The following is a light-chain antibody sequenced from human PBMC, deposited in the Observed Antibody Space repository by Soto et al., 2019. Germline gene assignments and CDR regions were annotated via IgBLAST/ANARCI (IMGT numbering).Light chain of an antibody. V-gene: IGLV2-14*01. J-gene: IGLJ1*01. CDR3: SSYTRSRTYV. CDR2: KVI. Sequence: QSVLTQPASVSGSPGQSITISCTGTSSDIGAYDYVSWYQHHPGKAPKVMIYKVINRPSGVSNRFSGSRSGNTASLTISGLQAEDEADYYCSSYTRSRTYVFGTGTQLTVL. CDR1: SSDIGAYDY.